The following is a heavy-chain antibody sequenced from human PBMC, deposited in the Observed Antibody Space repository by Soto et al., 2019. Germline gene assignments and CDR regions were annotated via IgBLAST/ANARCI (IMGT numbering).Heavy chain of an antibody. V-gene: IGHV3-64D*06. CDR2: ISSQGGST. D-gene: IGHD6-13*01. Sequence: SGGSLRLSCSVSGFTFSDYSMHWDRQAPGKGLECVASISSQGGSTYYADSVRDRFVVTRDRSNTLYLQLSSLRVEDTAVYYCANPGRWPHTAGTFDVWGQGTLVTVSS. CDR1: GFTFSDYS. J-gene: IGHJ3*01. CDR3: ANPGRWPHTAGTFDV.